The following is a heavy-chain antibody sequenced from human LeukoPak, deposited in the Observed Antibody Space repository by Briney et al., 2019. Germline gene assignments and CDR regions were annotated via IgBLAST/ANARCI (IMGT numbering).Heavy chain of an antibody. D-gene: IGHD2-15*01. V-gene: IGHV3-48*04. CDR2: ISSSSSTI. Sequence: HPGGSLRLSCAASGFTFSSYSMSWVRQAPGKGLEWVSYISSSSSTIYYADSVKGRFTISRDNAKNSLYLQMNSLRSEDTAVYYCAREVVVAATSFFDYWGQGTLVTVSS. J-gene: IGHJ4*02. CDR1: GFTFSSYS. CDR3: AREVVVAATSFFDY.